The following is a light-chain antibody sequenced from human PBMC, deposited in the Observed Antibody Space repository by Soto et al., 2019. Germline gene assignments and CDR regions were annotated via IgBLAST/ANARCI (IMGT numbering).Light chain of an antibody. CDR1: QDIAIY. J-gene: IGKJ4*01. CDR3: QQLRMYPST. Sequence: QLNQSPFAPSASLGGTGTLTCRASQDIAIYLAWYQQKPGEAPKLLIYAASTLYGGVPSRFSGSGSGTDFALTITSLQAEDFATYYCQQLRMYPSTFGGGTKVDNK. CDR2: AAS. V-gene: IGKV1-9*01.